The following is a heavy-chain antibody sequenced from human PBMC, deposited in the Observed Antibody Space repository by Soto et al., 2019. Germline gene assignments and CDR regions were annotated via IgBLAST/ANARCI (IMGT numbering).Heavy chain of an antibody. CDR1: GFTVSSTY. CDR2: IFSSGES. D-gene: IGHD3-10*01. Sequence: LRLSCAASGFTVSSTYMSWVRQAPGKGLEWVSIIFSSGESFYADSVKGRFTISRDSSDNTVYLQMNSLKAEDTAVYYCARGGIGMVRTFDHWGQGTLVTVSS. J-gene: IGHJ4*02. V-gene: IGHV3-53*01. CDR3: ARGGIGMVRTFDH.